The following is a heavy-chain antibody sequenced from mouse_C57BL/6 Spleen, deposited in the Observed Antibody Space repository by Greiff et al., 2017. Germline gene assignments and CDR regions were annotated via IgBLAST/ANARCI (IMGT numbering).Heavy chain of an antibody. V-gene: IGHV1-50*01. J-gene: IGHJ2*01. Sequence: VQLQQPGAELVKPGASVKLSCKASGYTFTSYWMQWVKQRPGQGLEWIGEIDPSDSYTNYNQKFKGKATLTVDTSSSTAYMQLSSLTSEDSAVYYCARLGQTTVVASYYFDYWGQGTTLTVSS. CDR2: IDPSDSYT. D-gene: IGHD1-1*01. CDR1: GYTFTSYW. CDR3: ARLGQTTVVASYYFDY.